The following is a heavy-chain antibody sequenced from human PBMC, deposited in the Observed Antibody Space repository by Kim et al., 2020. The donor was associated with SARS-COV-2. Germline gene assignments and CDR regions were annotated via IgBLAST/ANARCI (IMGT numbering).Heavy chain of an antibody. CDR3: AREGSGSYSYGLRLHDY. CDR1: GFTFSSYS. J-gene: IGHJ4*02. Sequence: GGSLRLSCAASGFTFSSYSMNWVRQAPGKGLEWVSSISSSSSYIYYADSVKGRFTISRDNAKNSLYLQMNSLRAEDTAVYYCAREGSGSYSYGLRLHDYWGQGTLVTVSS. CDR2: ISSSSSYI. V-gene: IGHV3-21*01. D-gene: IGHD5-18*01.